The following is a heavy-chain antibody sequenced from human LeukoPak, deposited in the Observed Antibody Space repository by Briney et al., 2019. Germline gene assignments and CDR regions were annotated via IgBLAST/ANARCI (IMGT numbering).Heavy chain of an antibody. Sequence: PGGSLRLSCAASGFTFDDYAMHWVRQAPGKGLEWVSLISGDGASTYYADSVKGRFTISRDNRKNSLSMQMNSLRTEDTALYYCVKDGFTVRFDYWGQGTLVTVSS. CDR3: VKDGFTVRFDY. V-gene: IGHV3-43*02. CDR2: ISGDGAST. D-gene: IGHD4-11*01. CDR1: GFTFDDYA. J-gene: IGHJ4*02.